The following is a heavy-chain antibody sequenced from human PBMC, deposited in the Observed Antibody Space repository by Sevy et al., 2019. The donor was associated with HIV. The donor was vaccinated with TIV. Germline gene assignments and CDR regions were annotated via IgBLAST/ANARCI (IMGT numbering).Heavy chain of an antibody. J-gene: IGHJ3*02. Sequence: GSLRLSCATSGFTFSSYSMNWVRQAPGKGLEWISYISTSSTVYYADSAKGRFTISRDNAKNSLYLQMNSLRDEDTAVYYCARGIGSADAFDIWGQGTMVTVSS. CDR1: GFTFSSYS. V-gene: IGHV3-48*02. D-gene: IGHD2-21*01. CDR3: ARGIGSADAFDI. CDR2: ISTSSTV.